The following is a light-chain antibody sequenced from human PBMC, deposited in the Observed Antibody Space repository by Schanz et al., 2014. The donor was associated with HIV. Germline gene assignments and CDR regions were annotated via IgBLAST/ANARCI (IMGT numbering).Light chain of an antibody. CDR1: SGSIASNY. CDR2: EDN. V-gene: IGLV6-57*04. Sequence: FMLTQPHSVSESPGKTVTISCTRSSGSIASNYVQWYQQRPGSAPTTVIYEDNQRPSGVPDRFSGSIDSSSNSASLTISGLKTEDEADYYCQYYDSRIHWVFGGGTKLTVL. J-gene: IGLJ3*02. CDR3: QYYDSRIHWV.